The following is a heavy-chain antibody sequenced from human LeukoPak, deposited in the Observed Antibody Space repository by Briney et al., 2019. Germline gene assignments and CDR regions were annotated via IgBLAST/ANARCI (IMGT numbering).Heavy chain of an antibody. D-gene: IGHD6-13*01. V-gene: IGHV3-30*03. CDR2: ISYDGSNK. CDR3: ARDRERYSSSCSTPYY. J-gene: IGHJ4*02. Sequence: GRSLRLSCAASGFTFSSYGMHWVRQAPGKGLEWVAVISYDGSNKYYADSVKGRFTISRDNFKNTLYLQMNSLRAEDTAVYYCARDRERYSSSCSTPYYWGQGTLVTVSS. CDR1: GFTFSSYG.